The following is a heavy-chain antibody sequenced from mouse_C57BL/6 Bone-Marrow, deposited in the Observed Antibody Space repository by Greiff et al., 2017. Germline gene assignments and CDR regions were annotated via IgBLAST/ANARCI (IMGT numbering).Heavy chain of an antibody. CDR1: GFNIKDDY. CDR3: TLYSWYAMDY. D-gene: IGHD2-1*01. V-gene: IGHV14-4*01. Sequence: DVQLQESGAELVRPGASVKLSCTASGFNIKDDYMHWVKQRPEQGLEWIGWIDPENGDTEYASKFQGKATITADTSSNTAYLQLSSLTSEDTAVYYCTLYSWYAMDYWGQGTSVTVSS. CDR2: IDPENGDT. J-gene: IGHJ4*01.